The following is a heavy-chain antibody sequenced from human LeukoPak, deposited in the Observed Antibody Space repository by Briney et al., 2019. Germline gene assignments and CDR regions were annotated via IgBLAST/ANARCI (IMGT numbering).Heavy chain of an antibody. Sequence: SETLSLTCSVSGGSMSSYYWSWIRQSPGKGLEWIGYMYYSGNSNYKSSINSSLESRVTISVDSTKKEFFLKMDSMTAADTAVYYCVAGAPKWLHLVYWGQGTPVTVAS. J-gene: IGHJ4*02. D-gene: IGHD5-24*01. V-gene: IGHV4-59*12. CDR2: MYYSGNS. CDR3: VAGAPKWLHLVY. CDR1: GGSMSSYY.